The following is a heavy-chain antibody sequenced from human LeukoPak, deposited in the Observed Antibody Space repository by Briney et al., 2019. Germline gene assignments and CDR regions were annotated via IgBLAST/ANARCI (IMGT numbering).Heavy chain of an antibody. V-gene: IGHV1-18*01. J-gene: IGHJ6*02. CDR2: ISAYNGNT. Sequence: GASVKVSCKASGYTFTSYGISWVGQAPGQGLEWMGWISAYNGNTNYAQKLQGRVTVTTDTSTSTAYMELRSLRSDDTAVHYCARSPRSPYYYYYGMDVWGQATTVTVSS. CDR3: ARSPRSPYYYYYGMDV. CDR1: GYTFTSYG.